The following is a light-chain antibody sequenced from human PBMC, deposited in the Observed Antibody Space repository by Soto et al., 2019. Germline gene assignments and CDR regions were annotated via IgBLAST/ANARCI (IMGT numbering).Light chain of an antibody. CDR2: DAS. V-gene: IGKV1-33*01. J-gene: IGKJ5*01. CDR1: QDISNY. CDR3: QQYDNLPIT. Sequence: DIQMSQSPSSLSASIRDRVTITCQASQDISNYLNWYQQKPGKAPKLLIYDASNLETGVPSRFSGSGSGTDFTFTISSLQPEDIATYYCQQYDNLPITFGQGTLLEIK.